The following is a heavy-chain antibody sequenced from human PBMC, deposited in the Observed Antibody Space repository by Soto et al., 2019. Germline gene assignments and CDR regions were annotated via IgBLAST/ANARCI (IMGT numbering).Heavy chain of an antibody. CDR1: GGSISSGDYY. D-gene: IGHD3-16*02. V-gene: IGHV4-30-4*01. J-gene: IGHJ4*02. Sequence: PSETLSLTCTVSGGSISSGDYYWSWIRQPPGKGLEWIGYIYYSGSTYYNPSLKSRVTISVDTSKNQFSLKLSSVTAADTAVYYCARGPVYYDYIWGSYRKYYFDYWGQGTLVTVSS. CDR2: IYYSGST. CDR3: ARGPVYYDYIWGSYRKYYFDY.